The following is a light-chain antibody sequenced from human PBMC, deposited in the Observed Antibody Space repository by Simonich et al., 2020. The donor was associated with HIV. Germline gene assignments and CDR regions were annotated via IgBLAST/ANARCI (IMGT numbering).Light chain of an antibody. CDR1: NIGSKS. CDR2: DVS. Sequence: VLTQPPSVSAAPGKTARINCGGNNIGSKSVHWYQQKPGQSPVLVVYDVSGRPSGIPERFSDSSSGTTATLTISGAQVEDEADYYCYSTDNSGNHRLFGGGTKLTVL. J-gene: IGLJ2*01. CDR3: YSTDNSGNHRL. V-gene: IGLV3-21*01.